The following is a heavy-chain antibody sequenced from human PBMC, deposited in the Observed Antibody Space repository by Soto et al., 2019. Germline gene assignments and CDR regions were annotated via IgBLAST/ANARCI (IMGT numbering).Heavy chain of an antibody. CDR1: GFTFSSYA. D-gene: IGHD2-21*02. CDR3: ARGSYIVVVTDYGMDV. J-gene: IGHJ6*02. CDR2: ISYDGSNK. Sequence: QVQLVESGGGVVQPGRSLRLSCAASGFTFSSYAMHWVRQAPGKGLEWVAVISYDGSNKYYADSVKGRFTISRDNSKNTLYLQMNSLSAEDTAVYYCARGSYIVVVTDYGMDVWGQGTTVTVSS. V-gene: IGHV3-30-3*01.